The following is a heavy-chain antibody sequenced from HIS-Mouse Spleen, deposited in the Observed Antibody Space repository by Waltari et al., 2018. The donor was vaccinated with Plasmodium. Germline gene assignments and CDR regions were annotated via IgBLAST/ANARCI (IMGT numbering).Heavy chain of an antibody. J-gene: IGHJ4*02. CDR3: AKDFCSDGSCLGLFDD. CDR1: GFTFDDYA. D-gene: IGHD2-15*01. V-gene: IGHV3-9*01. CDR2: FSWNSVRK. Sequence: EVQLVESGGGLVQPGRSLRLSCAASGFTFDDYAMHWVWQDPGKGLEWVSGFSWNSVRKSNADSLKGRFTITKDNAKNSLYLQMNSLRAEDTDLYYCAKDFCSDGSCLGLFDDWGQGTLVTVSS.